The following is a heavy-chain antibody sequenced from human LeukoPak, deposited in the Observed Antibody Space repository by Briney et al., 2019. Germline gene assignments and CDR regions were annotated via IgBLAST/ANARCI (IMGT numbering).Heavy chain of an antibody. Sequence: GGSLRLSCAASSFAFSTYAMTWVGQAPGKGLEWVSSITGSGGTSYADSVKGRFTISRDNCKNTLYLQMNSLRAEDTAVYYCTKDPNGDYVGASDFWGQGTMVTVSS. D-gene: IGHD4-17*01. V-gene: IGHV3-23*01. J-gene: IGHJ3*01. CDR1: SFAFSTYA. CDR3: TKDPNGDYVGASDF. CDR2: ITGSGGT.